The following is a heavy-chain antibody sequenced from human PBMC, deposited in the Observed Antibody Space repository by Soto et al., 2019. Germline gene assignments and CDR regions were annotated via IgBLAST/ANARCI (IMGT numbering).Heavy chain of an antibody. CDR3: VGASMWTGKGLEY. Sequence: VGSLRLSCATSGFTFKSYTLHWVRQTPGRGLQWVAVISYDGSNKYYADSVRGRFTISRDNSNSTLYLQMNSLRADDSAVYYCVGASMWTGKGLEYWGQGALVTVSS. CDR2: ISYDGSNK. D-gene: IGHD3-10*02. J-gene: IGHJ4*02. CDR1: GFTFKSYT. V-gene: IGHV3-30-3*01.